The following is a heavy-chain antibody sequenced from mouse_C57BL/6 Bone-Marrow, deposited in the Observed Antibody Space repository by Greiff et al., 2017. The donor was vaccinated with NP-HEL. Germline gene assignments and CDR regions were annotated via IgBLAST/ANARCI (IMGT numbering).Heavy chain of an antibody. Sequence: VQLQQPGAELVRPGTSVKLSCKASGYTFTSYWMHWVKQRPGQGLEWIGVIDPSDSYTNYNQKFKGKATLTVDTSSSTAYMQLSSLTSEDSAVYYCAREGYGYDDGRGFAYWGQGTLVTVSA. J-gene: IGHJ3*01. V-gene: IGHV1-59*01. CDR1: GYTFTSYW. D-gene: IGHD2-2*01. CDR3: AREGYGYDDGRGFAY. CDR2: IDPSDSYT.